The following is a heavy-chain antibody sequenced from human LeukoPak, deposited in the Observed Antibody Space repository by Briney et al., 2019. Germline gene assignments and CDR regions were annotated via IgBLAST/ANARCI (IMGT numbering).Heavy chain of an antibody. CDR2: ITGSGSSS. Sequence: GGSLRLSCAAYGFSFSGYGMAWVRLAPRKGLECVAAITGSGSSSYYADSVRGRFTISRDNSMNTVYLQMNTLGAEDTAIYYCARLNGPVVITFGGVTWFDPWGQGTRVTVSS. J-gene: IGHJ5*02. V-gene: IGHV3-23*01. D-gene: IGHD3-16*01. CDR3: ARLNGPVVITFGGVTWFDP. CDR1: GFSFSGYG.